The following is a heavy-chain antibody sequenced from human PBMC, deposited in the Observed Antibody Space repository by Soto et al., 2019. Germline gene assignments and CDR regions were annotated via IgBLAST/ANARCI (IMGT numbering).Heavy chain of an antibody. CDR2: ISGSGGST. V-gene: IGHV3-23*01. J-gene: IGHJ4*02. CDR3: AKDRGSGYYAQPYFDY. Sequence: QPGGSLRLSCAASGFTFISYAMSWVRQAPGKGLEWVSAISGSGGSTYYADSVKGRFTISRDNSKNTLYLQMNSLRAEDTAVYYCAKDRGSGYYAQPYFDYWGQGTLVTVSS. D-gene: IGHD3-22*01. CDR1: GFTFISYA.